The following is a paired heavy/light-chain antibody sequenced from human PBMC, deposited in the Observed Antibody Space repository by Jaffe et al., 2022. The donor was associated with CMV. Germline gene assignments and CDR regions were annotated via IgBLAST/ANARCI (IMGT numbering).Light chain of an antibody. V-gene: IGLV1-44*01. Sequence: QSVLTQPPSASGAPGQRVTISCSGSSSNIGSNTVNWYQLLPGTAPKLLIYSNNQRPSGVPDRFSGSKSGTSASLAISGLQSEDETDYYCAAWDDSLNGVVFGGGTKLTVL. CDR2: SNN. CDR3: AAWDDSLNGVV. J-gene: IGLJ3*02. CDR1: SSNIGSNT.
Heavy chain of an antibody. D-gene: IGHD3-9*01. Sequence: EVQLVESGGGLVQPGGSLRLSCAASAFTFSSYAMSWVRQAPGKGLEWVSAISGGGGSTYYADSVKGRFTISRDNSKNTLYLQMNSLRAEDTAVYYCAKFGFSGYDILTGYYTFDYWGQGTLVTVSS. V-gene: IGHV3-23*04. CDR3: AKFGFSGYDILTGYYTFDY. CDR1: AFTFSSYA. J-gene: IGHJ4*02. CDR2: ISGGGGST.